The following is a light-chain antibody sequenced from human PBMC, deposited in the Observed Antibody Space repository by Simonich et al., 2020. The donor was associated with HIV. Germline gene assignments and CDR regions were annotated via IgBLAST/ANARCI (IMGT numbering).Light chain of an antibody. CDR1: PSVSSY. J-gene: IGKJ4*01. Sequence: EIVLTQSPATLSLSPGARATLSCRASPSVSSYLAWYQQKPGQAPRLLIYDASNRATGIPARVSGSGSGTDFTLTISSLEPEDFAVYYCQQRSNWPLTFGGGTKVEIK. V-gene: IGKV3-11*01. CDR3: QQRSNWPLT. CDR2: DAS.